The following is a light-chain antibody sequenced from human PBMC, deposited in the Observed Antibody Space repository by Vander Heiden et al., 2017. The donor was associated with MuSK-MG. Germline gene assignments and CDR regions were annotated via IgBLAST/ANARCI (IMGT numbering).Light chain of an antibody. Sequence: DIQLTQSPSSLSASVGDRVIITCRASESISTYLNWYQQTPGKAPKLLIYGASNLHSGVPSRFRGSGSGTDFTLTISGLHPEDSATYYWQQSYSPHAFGRGTKVEIK. V-gene: IGKV1-39*01. J-gene: IGKJ1*01. CDR1: ESISTY. CDR3: QQSYSPHA. CDR2: GAS.